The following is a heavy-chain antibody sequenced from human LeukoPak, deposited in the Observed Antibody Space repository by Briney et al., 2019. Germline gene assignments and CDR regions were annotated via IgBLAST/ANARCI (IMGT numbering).Heavy chain of an antibody. D-gene: IGHD4-23*01. V-gene: IGHV3-48*04. CDR2: INSAASTR. CDR3: ARDVSYYGGDWFDP. CDR1: RFSFNNYW. Sequence: GGSLRLSCAASRFSFNNYWMHWVRRAPGKGLEWVSYINSAASTRYYEDSVTGRFTISRDCDNNLLYLQMNSLRGEDTAVYYCARDVSYYGGDWFDPWGQGTLVTVSS. J-gene: IGHJ5*02.